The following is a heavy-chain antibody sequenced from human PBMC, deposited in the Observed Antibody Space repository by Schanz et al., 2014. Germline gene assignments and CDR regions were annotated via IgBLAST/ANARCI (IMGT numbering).Heavy chain of an antibody. Sequence: QVQLVESGGGVVQPGGSLRLSCAASGFTFSSYGMHWVRQSPEKGLEWIGEISHSGRTTYNPSLKSRATISVDTSKNQFFLKLSSVAAADTAVYYCARHLAESAAAAFDSWGQGTLVAVSS. CDR1: GFTFSSYG. CDR2: ISHSGRT. CDR3: ARHLAESAAAAFDS. D-gene: IGHD2-2*01. V-gene: IGHV4-34*01. J-gene: IGHJ4*02.